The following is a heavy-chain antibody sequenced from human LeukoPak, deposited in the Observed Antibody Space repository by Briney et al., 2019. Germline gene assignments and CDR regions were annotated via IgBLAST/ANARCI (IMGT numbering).Heavy chain of an antibody. D-gene: IGHD2-2*01. CDR3: ARDQEGMEGDIVVVPAAPLFDP. CDR2: INHSGST. CDR1: GGSFSGYY. Sequence: SETLSLTCAVYGGSFSGYYWSWIRQPPGKGLEWIGEINHSGSTNYNPSLKSRVTISVDTSKNQFSLKLSSVTAADTAVYYCARDQEGMEGDIVVVPAAPLFDPWGQGTLVTVSS. V-gene: IGHV4-34*01. J-gene: IGHJ5*02.